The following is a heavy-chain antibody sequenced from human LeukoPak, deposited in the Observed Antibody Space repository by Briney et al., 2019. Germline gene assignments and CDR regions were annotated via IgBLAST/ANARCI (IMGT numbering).Heavy chain of an antibody. D-gene: IGHD3-22*01. CDR3: AREGAYYCDSSGNNY. Sequence: TLSLTCTVSGGSISSGDYYWSWIRQPPGKGLEWIGYIYYSGSTYYNPSLKSRVTISVDTSKNQFSLKLSSVTAADTAVYYCAREGAYYCDSSGNNYWGQGTLVTVSS. J-gene: IGHJ4*02. CDR2: IYYSGST. V-gene: IGHV4-30-4*08. CDR1: GGSISSGDYY.